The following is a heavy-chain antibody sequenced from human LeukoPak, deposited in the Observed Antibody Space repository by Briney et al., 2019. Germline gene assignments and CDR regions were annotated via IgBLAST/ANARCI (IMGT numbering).Heavy chain of an antibody. CDR3: ARDGGSGGSNNWFNP. CDR1: GGSISSSSYY. J-gene: IGHJ5*02. D-gene: IGHD2-15*01. Sequence: PSETLSLTCTVSGGSISSSSYYWGWIRQPPGKGLEWIGSIYYSGSTYYNPSLKSRVTISVDTSKNQFSLKLSSVTAADTAVYYCARDGGSGGSNNWFNPWGQGTLVTVSS. V-gene: IGHV4-39*07. CDR2: IYYSGST.